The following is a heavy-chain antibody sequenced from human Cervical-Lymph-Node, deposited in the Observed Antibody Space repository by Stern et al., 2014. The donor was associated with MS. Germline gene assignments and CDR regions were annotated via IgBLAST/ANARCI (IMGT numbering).Heavy chain of an antibody. CDR1: GGSISSGGYY. D-gene: IGHD5-24*01. J-gene: IGHJ4*02. CDR2: IYYSGSI. CDR3: ARGRDGYKSHFDY. V-gene: IGHV4-31*03. Sequence: QVQLQESGPGLVKPSQTLSLTCTVSGGSISSGGYYWSWIRQHPGKGLEWIGYIYYSGSIYYNPSLKSRVTISVDTSKNQFSLKLSSVTAADTAVYYCARGRDGYKSHFDYWGQGTLVTVSS.